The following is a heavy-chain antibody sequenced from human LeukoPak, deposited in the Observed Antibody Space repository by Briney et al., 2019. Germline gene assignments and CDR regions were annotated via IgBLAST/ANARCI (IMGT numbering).Heavy chain of an antibody. D-gene: IGHD3-10*01. J-gene: IGHJ4*02. CDR3: AREGRTMVRGVPDY. CDR1: GFTFSRYS. V-gene: IGHV3-21*01. CDR2: ISSSSSYI. Sequence: PGGSLRLSCAASGFTFSRYSMNWVRQAPGKGLEWVSSISSSSSYIYYADSVKGRFTISRDNAKNSLYLQMNSLRAEDTAVYYCAREGRTMVRGVPDYWGQGTLVTVSS.